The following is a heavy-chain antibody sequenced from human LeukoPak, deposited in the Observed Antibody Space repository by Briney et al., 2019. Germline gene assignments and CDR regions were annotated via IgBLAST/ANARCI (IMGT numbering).Heavy chain of an antibody. Sequence: SETLSLTCSVSGGSITSYYWSWIRQPPGKGLEWIGYIFYSGSTNYNPSLKSRVTMSLDTSKNQFSLRLTSVTAADTAVYYCARGFDSKSTYFDYWGQGTLVTVSS. J-gene: IGHJ4*02. V-gene: IGHV4-59*01. CDR1: GGSITSYY. CDR3: ARGFDSKSTYFDY. CDR2: IFYSGST. D-gene: IGHD5-12*01.